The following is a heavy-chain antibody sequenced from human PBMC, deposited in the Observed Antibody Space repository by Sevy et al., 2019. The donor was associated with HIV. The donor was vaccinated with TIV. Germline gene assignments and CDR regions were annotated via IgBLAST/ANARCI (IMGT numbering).Heavy chain of an antibody. CDR2: LYHSGTT. D-gene: IGHD6-13*01. J-gene: IGHJ4*02. V-gene: IGHV4-38-2*01. CDR1: GYSMTSGYF. Sequence: SETLFLTCAVSGYSMTSGYFWGWIRQSPGKGLEWIGSLYHSGTTYYSPSLKSRVTLSVDTSKNQFSLKVRSVTAADTGVYYCARVDSSGWSDYWGQGTLVTVSS. CDR3: ARVDSSGWSDY.